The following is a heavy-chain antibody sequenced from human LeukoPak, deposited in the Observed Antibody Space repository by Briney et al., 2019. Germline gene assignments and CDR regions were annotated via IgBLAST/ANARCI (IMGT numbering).Heavy chain of an antibody. D-gene: IGHD3-10*01. CDR3: AKSEYYYGSGSYVTLVDY. Sequence: PGGSLRLSCVASGFTFSNYGMSWVRQAPGKGLEWVSAFSGSGGRTYYAESVKGRFTISRDNSKNTLYLHMNSLRAEDTAVYYCAKSEYYYGSGSYVTLVDYWGQGTLVTVSS. CDR2: FSGSGGRT. V-gene: IGHV3-23*01. J-gene: IGHJ4*02. CDR1: GFTFSNYG.